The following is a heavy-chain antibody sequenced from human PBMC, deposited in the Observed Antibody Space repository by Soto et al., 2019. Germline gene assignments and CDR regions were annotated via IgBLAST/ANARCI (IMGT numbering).Heavy chain of an antibody. CDR2: IVVGSGDT. D-gene: IGHD2-15*01. J-gene: IGHJ5*02. V-gene: IGHV1-58*01. CDR3: ATSRTRGGNPAVAH. CDR1: GLTFTNSA. Sequence: ASVKVSCKASGLTFTNSAVQWVRQARGQRLEWIGWIVVGSGDTKYAQKFQERVTIIRDMSTSTAYMELSSLKSEDTAVYYCATSRTRGGNPAVAHWGQGTPVTVSS.